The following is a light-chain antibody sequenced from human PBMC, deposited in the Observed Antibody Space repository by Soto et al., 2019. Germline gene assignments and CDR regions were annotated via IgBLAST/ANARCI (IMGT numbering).Light chain of an antibody. CDR2: AAS. J-gene: IGKJ1*01. Sequence: QLTQSPSSLSASVGDRVTITCRASQGIASYLAWYQQKPGQAPNLLIYAASTLQSGVPSRFSGSGSGTDFTLTISSLQPVDFAVYFCQQYHTYPWTFGQGTKVEIK. CDR1: QGIASY. CDR3: QQYHTYPWT. V-gene: IGKV1-9*01.